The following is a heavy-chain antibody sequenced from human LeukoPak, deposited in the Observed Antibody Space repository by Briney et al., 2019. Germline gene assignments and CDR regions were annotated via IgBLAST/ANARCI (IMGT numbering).Heavy chain of an antibody. Sequence: GGSLRLSCVTSGFTFSEYWMMWVRQAPGKGLEWVANIRQDSSAKNYVDSVKGRFTISRDNAKNSLFLHMDSLSVEDTAVYYCAVVLDYWGPGTLATVSS. D-gene: IGHD2-15*01. V-gene: IGHV3-7*01. CDR1: GFTFSEYW. J-gene: IGHJ4*02. CDR3: AVVLDY. CDR2: IRQDSSAK.